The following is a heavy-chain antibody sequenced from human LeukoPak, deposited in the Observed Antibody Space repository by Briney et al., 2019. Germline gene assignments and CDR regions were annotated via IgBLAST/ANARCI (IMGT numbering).Heavy chain of an antibody. CDR3: ARGSYYDSSGPEY. D-gene: IGHD3-22*01. CDR1: GGTFSSYA. V-gene: IGHV1-69*04. Sequence: SVKVSCKASGGTFSSYAISWVRQAPGQGLEWMGRIIPILGIANYAQKFQGRVTITADKSTSTAYMELSSLRSEDTAVYYCARGSYYDSSGPEYWGQGTLVTVSS. CDR2: IIPILGIA. J-gene: IGHJ4*02.